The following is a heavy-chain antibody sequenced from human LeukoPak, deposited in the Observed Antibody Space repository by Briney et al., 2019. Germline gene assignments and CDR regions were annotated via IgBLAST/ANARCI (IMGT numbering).Heavy chain of an antibody. D-gene: IGHD2-15*01. Sequence: PSETLSLTCTVSGGSINSYYWSWIRQPPGKGLEWIGYIYYSGSTNYNPSLKSRVTISIDTSKNQFSLKLSSVTAADTAVYYCARGPRVYCTGGSCYELDYWGQGTLVTVSS. J-gene: IGHJ4*01. CDR2: IYYSGST. V-gene: IGHV4-59*01. CDR3: ARGPRVYCTGGSCYELDY. CDR1: GGSINSYY.